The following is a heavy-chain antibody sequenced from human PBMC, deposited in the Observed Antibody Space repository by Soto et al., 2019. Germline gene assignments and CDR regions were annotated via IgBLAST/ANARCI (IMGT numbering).Heavy chain of an antibody. CDR2: MNPNTGST. V-gene: IGHV1-8*01. CDR3: ARTMGGIAAAGSDF. CDR1: GYTFNTYD. D-gene: IGHD6-13*01. Sequence: QVQLVQSGAEVKKPGASVKVSCKASGYTFNTYDIEWVRLATGQGLEWMGSMNPNTGSTDYAQKIQGRVTMTMTTXXSTAYLELSSLRSDDTAIYYCARTMGGIAAAGSDFWGQGTLVTVSA. J-gene: IGHJ4*02.